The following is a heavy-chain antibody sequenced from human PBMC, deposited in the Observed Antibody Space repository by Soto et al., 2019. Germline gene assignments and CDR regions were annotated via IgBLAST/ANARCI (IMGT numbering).Heavy chain of an antibody. J-gene: IGHJ5*02. CDR2: ISSDGNNK. Sequence: QVQLVESGGGAVQPGRSLRLSCAASGFTFDSHGMHWVRQAPGKGLEWVAVISSDGNNKYYADSVKGRFTISRDNLNNILYLQMSSLRAEDTAVYYCAKDLLPNTVTTCGSWGQGTLVTVSS. CDR1: GFTFDSHG. CDR3: AKDLLPNTVTTCGS. V-gene: IGHV3-30*18. D-gene: IGHD4-17*01.